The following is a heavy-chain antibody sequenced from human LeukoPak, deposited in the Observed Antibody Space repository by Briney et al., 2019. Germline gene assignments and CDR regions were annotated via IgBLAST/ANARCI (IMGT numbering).Heavy chain of an antibody. CDR1: GFTFSSYG. V-gene: IGHV3-30*18. J-gene: IGHJ6*02. Sequence: GRSLRLSCAASGFTFSSYGMHWVRQAPGKGLEWVAVISYDGSNKYYADSVKGRFTISRDNSKNTLYLQMNSLRAEDTAVYYCAKDGYYYDSSGYSIVRYYYGMDVWGQGTTVIVSS. CDR3: AKDGYYYDSSGYSIVRYYYGMDV. D-gene: IGHD3-22*01. CDR2: ISYDGSNK.